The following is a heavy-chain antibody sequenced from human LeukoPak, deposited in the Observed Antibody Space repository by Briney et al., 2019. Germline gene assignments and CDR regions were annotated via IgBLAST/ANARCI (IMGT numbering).Heavy chain of an antibody. J-gene: IGHJ4*02. CDR3: TRLKIDY. Sequence: GGSLRLSCAASGFTFDTSAINWVRQAPGRGLQWVSGISAAANTFYVDSVKGRFTISRDNSKNTVYLQMNSLRAEDTAVYYCTRLKIDYWGQGVLVTVSS. CDR1: GFTFDTSA. D-gene: IGHD3-16*01. CDR2: ISAAANT. V-gene: IGHV3-23*01.